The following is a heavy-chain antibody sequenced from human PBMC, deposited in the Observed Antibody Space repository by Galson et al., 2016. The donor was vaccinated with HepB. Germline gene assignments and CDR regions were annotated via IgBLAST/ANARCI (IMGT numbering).Heavy chain of an antibody. CDR1: GFTFSSYA. V-gene: IGHV3-23*01. CDR2: IRGSGGST. D-gene: IGHD6-19*01. Sequence: SLRLPCAAAGFTFSSYAMSCVRQAPGKGREWVPTIRGSGGSTYYAASVKCRFTISRDNSKPTLYLQMNSLRAEDTAVYFCAKPQGPFIAVAGAGGFDYWGQGTLVTVSS. J-gene: IGHJ4*02. CDR3: AKPQGPFIAVAGAGGFDY.